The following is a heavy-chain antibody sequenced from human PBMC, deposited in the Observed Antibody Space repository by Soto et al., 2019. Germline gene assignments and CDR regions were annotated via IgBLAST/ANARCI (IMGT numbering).Heavy chain of an antibody. Sequence: ASVKVSCKVSGYTLTELSMHWVRQAPGKGLEWMGGFDPEDGETIYAQKFQGRVTMTEDTSTDTAYMELSSLRSEDTAVYYCAKLSLLWFGSAGGTFDYWGQGTLVTVSS. CDR2: FDPEDGET. CDR3: AKLSLLWFGSAGGTFDY. D-gene: IGHD3-10*01. V-gene: IGHV1-24*01. CDR1: GYTLTELS. J-gene: IGHJ4*02.